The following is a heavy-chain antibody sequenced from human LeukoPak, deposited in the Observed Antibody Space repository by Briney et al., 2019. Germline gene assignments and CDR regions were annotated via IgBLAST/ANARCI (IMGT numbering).Heavy chain of an antibody. Sequence: GGSLRLSCAASGFTFDDYAMHWVRQAPGKGLEWVSGISWNSGSIGYADSVKGRFTISRDNAKNSLYLQMNSLRAEDTALYYCAKEGKPHYYGSGSYYVYFDYWGQGTLVTVSS. CDR3: AKEGKPHYYGSGSYYVYFDY. CDR2: ISWNSGSI. D-gene: IGHD3-10*01. CDR1: GFTFDDYA. J-gene: IGHJ4*02. V-gene: IGHV3-9*01.